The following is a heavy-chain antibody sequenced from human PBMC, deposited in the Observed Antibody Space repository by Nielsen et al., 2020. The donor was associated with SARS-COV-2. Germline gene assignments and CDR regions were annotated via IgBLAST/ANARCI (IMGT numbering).Heavy chain of an antibody. Sequence: GESLKISCQTSGYTFTTYWIGWVRQMPGKGLEWMGIIYPGESDTRYRPSFEGQVTISADESISTTYLQWRSLKASDTAVYYCAREGRDDSGTERHGMDVWGRGTTVTVSS. V-gene: IGHV5-51*01. CDR3: AREGRDDSGTERHGMDV. CDR1: GYTFTTYW. D-gene: IGHD3-10*01. J-gene: IGHJ6*02. CDR2: IYPGESDT.